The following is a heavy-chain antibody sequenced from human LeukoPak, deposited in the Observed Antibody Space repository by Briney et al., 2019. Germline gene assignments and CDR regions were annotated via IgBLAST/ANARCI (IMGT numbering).Heavy chain of an antibody. D-gene: IGHD5-12*01. V-gene: IGHV4-59*01. J-gene: IGHJ4*02. CDR2: IYYSGST. Sequence: SETLSLTCTVSGGSISSYYWSWIRQPPGKGLEWIGYIYYSGSTNYNPSLKGRVTISVDTSKNQFSLKLSSVTAADTAVYYCAREGGYDQIDYWGQGTLVTVSS. CDR3: AREGGYDQIDY. CDR1: GGSISSYY.